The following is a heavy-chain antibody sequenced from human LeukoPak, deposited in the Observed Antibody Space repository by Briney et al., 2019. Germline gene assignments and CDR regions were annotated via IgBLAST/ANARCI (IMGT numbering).Heavy chain of an antibody. V-gene: IGHV4-31*03. Sequence: PSQTLSLTCTVSGGSISSGGYYWSWIRQHPGKGLEWIGYIYCSGSTYYNPSLKSRVTISVDTSKNQFSLKLSSVTAADTAVYYCARDVIKYNWFDPWGQGTLVTVSS. CDR2: IYCSGST. D-gene: IGHD3-10*01. CDR3: ARDVIKYNWFDP. J-gene: IGHJ5*02. CDR1: GGSISSGGYY.